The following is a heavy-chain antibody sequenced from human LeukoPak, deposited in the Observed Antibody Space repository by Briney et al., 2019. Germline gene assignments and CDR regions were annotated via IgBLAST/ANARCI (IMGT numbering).Heavy chain of an antibody. V-gene: IGHV3-11*06. CDR2: ISSSGGYT. J-gene: IGHJ4*02. CDR1: GFTFSDYY. D-gene: IGHD4-23*01. CDR3: ARDLDYGGKSNFDY. Sequence: GGSLRLSCAASGFTFSDYYVSWIRQAPGKGLEWVSYISSSGGYTHYADAVKGRFTISRDNAKNSLYLQMNSLRAEDTAVYYCARDLDYGGKSNFDYWGQGTLVTVSS.